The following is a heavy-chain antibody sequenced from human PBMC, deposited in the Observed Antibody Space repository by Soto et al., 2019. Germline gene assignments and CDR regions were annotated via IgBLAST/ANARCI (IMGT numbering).Heavy chain of an antibody. J-gene: IGHJ4*02. CDR3: ARKYCSNGKCYPDY. V-gene: IGHV4-39*02. CDR2: FHPSGRT. D-gene: IGHD2-8*01. CDR1: GGFITTNTFY. Sequence: PSETLSLTCTVSGGFITTNTFYWGWIRQPPGKGLEWIGSFHPSGRTYYNPSLKSRVTISADTPKNLFSLELSSVTAADTAVYYCARKYCSNGKCYPDYWGQGTPVTVSS.